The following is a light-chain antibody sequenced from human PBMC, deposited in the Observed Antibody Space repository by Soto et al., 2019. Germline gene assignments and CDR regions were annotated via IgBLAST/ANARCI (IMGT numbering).Light chain of an antibody. Sequence: QSVLTQPPSVYEAPRQRVTISCSGSSSNIGNNAVNWYQQLPGKAPKLLIYYDDLLPSGVSDRFSGSKSGTSAALAISGLQSEAEADYYCAAWDDRLNGLVFGGGTKVTVL. V-gene: IGLV1-36*01. J-gene: IGLJ2*01. CDR2: YDD. CDR3: AAWDDRLNGLV. CDR1: SSNIGNNA.